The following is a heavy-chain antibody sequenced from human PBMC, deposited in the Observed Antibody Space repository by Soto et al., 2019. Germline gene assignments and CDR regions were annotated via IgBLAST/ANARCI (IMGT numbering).Heavy chain of an antibody. CDR2: IKSKTDGGTT. Sequence: GGSLRLSCAASGFTFSNAWMNWVRQAPGKGLEWVGRIKSKTDGGTTDYAAPVKGRFTISRDDSKNTLYLQMNSLKTEDTAVYYCTTDITRIVVVIGLDAFDIWGQGTMVTL. J-gene: IGHJ3*02. V-gene: IGHV3-15*07. D-gene: IGHD3-22*01. CDR3: TTDITRIVVVIGLDAFDI. CDR1: GFTFSNAW.